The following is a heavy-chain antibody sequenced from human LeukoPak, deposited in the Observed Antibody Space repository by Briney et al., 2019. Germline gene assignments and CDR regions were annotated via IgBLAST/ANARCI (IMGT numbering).Heavy chain of an antibody. J-gene: IGHJ6*02. V-gene: IGHV1-18*01. D-gene: IGHD2-2*01. CDR2: ISAYNGNT. CDR3: AVDIVVVPARYGMDV. Sequence: ASVNVSCKASGYTFTSYGISWVRQAPGQGLEWMGWISAYNGNTNYAQKLQGRVTMTTDTSTSTAYMELRSLRSDDTAVYYCAVDIVVVPARYGMDVWGQGTTVTVSS. CDR1: GYTFTSYG.